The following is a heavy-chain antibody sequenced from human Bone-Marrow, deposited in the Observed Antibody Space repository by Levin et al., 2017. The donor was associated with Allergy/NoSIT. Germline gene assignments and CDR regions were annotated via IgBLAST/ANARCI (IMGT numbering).Heavy chain of an antibody. D-gene: IGHD5-24*01. J-gene: IGHJ6*02. CDR1: GFPFVIYG. CDR2: ISYDGSKD. V-gene: IGHV3-30*18. CDR3: AKDSREPTVATIRDGMAV. Sequence: GESLKISCAASGFPFVIYGMHWVRQTPGKGLEWVAAISYDGSKDYYADSVKGRFTISRDNSKNTLNLQMNSLRPDDTASYYCAKDSREPTVATIRDGMAVWGQGTTVTVS.